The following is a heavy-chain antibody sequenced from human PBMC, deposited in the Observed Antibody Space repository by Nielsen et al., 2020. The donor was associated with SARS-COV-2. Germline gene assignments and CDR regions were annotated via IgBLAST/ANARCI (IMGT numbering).Heavy chain of an antibody. CDR3: ARDDDNWGSLAY. Sequence: SETLSLTCAVSGGSITTYYWHWIRQSPGKGLEWIGYIYYSGNTNYNPSLKSRVTISVDTSKNQFSLKLSSVTAADMAVYYCARDDDNWGSLAYWGQGTLVTVSS. CDR2: IYYSGNT. D-gene: IGHD7-27*01. CDR1: GGSITTYY. J-gene: IGHJ4*02. V-gene: IGHV4-59*13.